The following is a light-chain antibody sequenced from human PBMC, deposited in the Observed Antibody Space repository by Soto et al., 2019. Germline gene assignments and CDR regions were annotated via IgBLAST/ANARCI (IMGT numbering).Light chain of an antibody. V-gene: IGKV1-9*01. J-gene: IGKJ4*01. Sequence: ILMTQSPSSLSAFVGDRVTITCRASQDIGNFLAWYQQKPGKVPKLLIFAASTLQSGVPSRFSGSGSGTDFTLTISSLQAEDFATYYCQQLSTYPSTFGGGTKVDI. CDR2: AAS. CDR3: QQLSTYPST. CDR1: QDIGNF.